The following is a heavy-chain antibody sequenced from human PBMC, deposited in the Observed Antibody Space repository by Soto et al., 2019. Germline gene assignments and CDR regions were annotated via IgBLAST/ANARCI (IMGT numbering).Heavy chain of an antibody. J-gene: IGHJ5*02. Sequence: PSETLSLTCTVSGGSISSSSYYWGWIRQPPGKGLEWIGSIYYSGSTYYNPSLKSRVTISVDTSKNQFSLKLSSVTAADTAVYYCAPLPPRIVVMTTEIPSWGQGTLVTVSS. CDR2: IYYSGST. V-gene: IGHV4-39*01. CDR1: GGSISSSSYY. D-gene: IGHD2-21*02. CDR3: APLPPRIVVMTTEIPS.